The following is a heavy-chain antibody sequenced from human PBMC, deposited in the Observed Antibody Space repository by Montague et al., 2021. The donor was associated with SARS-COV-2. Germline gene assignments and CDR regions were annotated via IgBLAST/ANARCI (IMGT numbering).Heavy chain of an antibody. D-gene: IGHD1-26*01. J-gene: IGHJ4*02. CDR2: IYTGGSRT. CDR1: GFTFSSFA. CDR3: AKSLQVGATTPFDY. V-gene: IGHV3-23*03. Sequence: SLRLSCAASGFTFSSFAMTWVRQAPGKGLEWVSIIYTGGSRTHYADSVKGRFIISRDDSKNTLYLQMNGLRVEDTAIYYCAKSLQVGATTPFDYWGQGILVTVSS.